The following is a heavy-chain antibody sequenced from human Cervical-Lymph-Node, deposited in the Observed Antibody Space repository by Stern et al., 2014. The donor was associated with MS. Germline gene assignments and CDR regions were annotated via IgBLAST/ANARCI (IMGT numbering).Heavy chain of an antibody. Sequence: VQLVESGGGVVQPGRSLRLSCAASGFTFSSYAMHWVRQAPGKGLEWVAVISYDGSNKYYADSVKGRFTISRDNSKNTLYLQMNSLRAEDTAVYYCARGNPIAMIVVVMTGFDYWGQGTLVTVSS. V-gene: IGHV3-30-3*01. CDR1: GFTFSSYA. CDR2: ISYDGSNK. CDR3: ARGNPIAMIVVVMTGFDY. J-gene: IGHJ4*02. D-gene: IGHD3-22*01.